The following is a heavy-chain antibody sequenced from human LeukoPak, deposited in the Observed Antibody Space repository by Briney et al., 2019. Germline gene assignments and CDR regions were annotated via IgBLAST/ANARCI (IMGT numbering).Heavy chain of an antibody. V-gene: IGHV3-7*01. Sequence: PGGSLRLSCAASGFTFSSYGMSWVRQAPGKGLEWVSNIKQAGSAPSSVDSVKGRFTSSGDKANNSMYLKMNSLRGEDMALYYCARDGVFWLGELSIHSYYGMDVWGQGTTVTVSS. CDR3: ARDGVFWLGELSIHSYYGMDV. CDR1: GFTFSSYG. CDR2: IKQAGSAP. J-gene: IGHJ6*02. D-gene: IGHD3-10*01.